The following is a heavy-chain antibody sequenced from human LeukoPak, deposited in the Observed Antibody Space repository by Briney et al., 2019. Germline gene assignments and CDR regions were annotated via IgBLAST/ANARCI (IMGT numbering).Heavy chain of an antibody. J-gene: IGHJ4*02. Sequence: QPGGSLRLSCAASGFTFSSYSMNWVRQAPGKGLEWVSYISSSGSTIYYTDSVKGRFTISRDNAKNSLYLQMNSLRAEDTAVYYCATSHVGATDFDYWGQGNLVTVSS. V-gene: IGHV3-48*04. CDR1: GFTFSSYS. CDR3: ATSHVGATDFDY. CDR2: ISSSGSTI. D-gene: IGHD1-26*01.